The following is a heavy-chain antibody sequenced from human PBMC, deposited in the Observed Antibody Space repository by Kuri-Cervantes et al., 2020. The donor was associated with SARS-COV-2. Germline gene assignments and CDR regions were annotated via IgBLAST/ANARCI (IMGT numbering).Heavy chain of an antibody. Sequence: GGSLRLSCAASGFTVSSNYMSWVRQAPGKGLEWVSVIYSGGSTYYADSVKDRFTISRDNSKNTLYLQMNSLRAEDTAMYYCAKRNPSGTYFDHWGQGALVTVSS. J-gene: IGHJ4*02. CDR3: AKRNPSGTYFDH. V-gene: IGHV3-53*01. CDR2: IYSGGST. D-gene: IGHD1-26*01. CDR1: GFTVSSNY.